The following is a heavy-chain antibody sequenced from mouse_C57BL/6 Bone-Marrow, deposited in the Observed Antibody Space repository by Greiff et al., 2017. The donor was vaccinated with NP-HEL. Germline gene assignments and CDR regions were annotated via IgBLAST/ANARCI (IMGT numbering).Heavy chain of an antibody. Sequence: QVQLQQSGAELVKPGASVKISCKASGYAFSSYWMNWVKQRPGKGLEWIGQIYPGDGDTNYNGKFKGKATLTADKSSSTAYMQLSSLTSEDSAVYFCARSGIYEGAMDYWGQGTSVTVSS. J-gene: IGHJ4*01. CDR3: ARSGIYEGAMDY. CDR2: IYPGDGDT. V-gene: IGHV1-80*01. CDR1: GYAFSSYW. D-gene: IGHD2-3*01.